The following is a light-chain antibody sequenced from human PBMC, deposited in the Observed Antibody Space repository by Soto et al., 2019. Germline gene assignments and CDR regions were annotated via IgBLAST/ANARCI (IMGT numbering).Light chain of an antibody. CDR1: QNIYTW. V-gene: IGKV1-5*03. J-gene: IGKJ1*01. CDR3: QQYERYST. CDR2: KAS. Sequence: DIKMTQSPSALSASVGDRVTITCRASQNIYTWLAWYQQKPGIAPKLLIHKASTLESGVPSRFSGSGYGTEFTLTISGLQPEDSATYYCQQYERYSTFGQGTKV.